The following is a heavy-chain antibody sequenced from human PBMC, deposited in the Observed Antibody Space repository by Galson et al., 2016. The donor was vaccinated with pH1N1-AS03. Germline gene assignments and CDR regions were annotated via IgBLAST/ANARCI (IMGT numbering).Heavy chain of an antibody. Sequence: SVKVSCKASGDTSSSYAISWVRQAPGQGLEWMGRIIPMLNIPDYAQKFQVRVTITADKSTNTAYMELTNLRSDDTALYYCAKGYSATPSGTFDTWGQGTMVTVSS. J-gene: IGHJ3*02. CDR1: GDTSSSYA. D-gene: IGHD2-15*01. V-gene: IGHV1-69*04. CDR2: IIPMLNIP. CDR3: AKGYSATPSGTFDT.